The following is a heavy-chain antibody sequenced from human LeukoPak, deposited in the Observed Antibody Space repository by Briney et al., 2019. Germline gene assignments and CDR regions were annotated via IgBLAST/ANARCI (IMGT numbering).Heavy chain of an antibody. V-gene: IGHV4-39*01. D-gene: IGHD2-21*01. CDR1: GGSISSSSYY. Sequence: SETLSLTCTVSGGSISSSSYYWGWIRQPPGKGLEGIGSIYSSGNPYYNPSLKSRVTMSVDTSKTQFSLKLSSVTAADTAVYFCARHGESGGADYWGQGTLVTVSS. CDR3: ARHGESGGADY. CDR2: IYSSGNP. J-gene: IGHJ4*02.